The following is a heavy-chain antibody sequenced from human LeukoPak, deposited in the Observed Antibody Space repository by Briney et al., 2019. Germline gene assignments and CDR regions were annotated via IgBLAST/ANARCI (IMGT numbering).Heavy chain of an antibody. CDR1: GGSISSYY. D-gene: IGHD4-11*01. CDR3: ARGRVSSSTWYSTYYYYFYMDV. V-gene: IGHV4-59*01. J-gene: IGHJ6*03. Sequence: SETLSLTCTVSGGSISSYYWSWIRQPPGKGLEWIGYIYYSGSTNYNPSLRSRVTVSVDTSKNLFSLRLRSVTAADTAVYFCARGRVSSSTWYSTYYYYFYMDVWGKGTTVTVSS. CDR2: IYYSGST.